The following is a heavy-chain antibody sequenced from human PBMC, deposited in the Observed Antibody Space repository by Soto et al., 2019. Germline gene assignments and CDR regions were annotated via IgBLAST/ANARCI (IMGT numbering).Heavy chain of an antibody. V-gene: IGHV1-18*01. CDR3: ASVLEGSYEVDYYYGMDV. D-gene: IGHD2-15*01. J-gene: IGHJ6*02. CDR2: VSAYNGNT. CDR1: GHTFTSHG. Sequence: APEETSSKASGHTFTSHGISWVRQTPVQGLEWMGLVSAYNGNTKYAQKLQGRVTMTTDTSTSTGYIELRSLRSDDTAVYYCASVLEGSYEVDYYYGMDVWHQGTRVAVSS.